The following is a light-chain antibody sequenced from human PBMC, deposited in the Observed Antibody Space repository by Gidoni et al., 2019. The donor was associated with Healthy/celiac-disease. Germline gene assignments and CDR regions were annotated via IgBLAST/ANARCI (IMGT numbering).Light chain of an antibody. V-gene: IGKV3-11*01. J-gene: IGKJ5*01. CDR1: HSVSSH. CDR2: DAS. CDR3: QQRSNWPIT. Sequence: EIVLTQSPATLSLSPGERATLSCRASHSVSSHLAWYQQKPVQAPRLLIYDASNRATGIPTRFSGSGSGTDFTLTISSLEPEDFAVYYCQQRSNWPITFGQGTRLEIK.